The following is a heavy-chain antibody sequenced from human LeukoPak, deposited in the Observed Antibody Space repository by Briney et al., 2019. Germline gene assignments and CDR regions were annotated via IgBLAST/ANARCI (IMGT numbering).Heavy chain of an antibody. CDR1: GGSISSSSYY. V-gene: IGHV4-39*01. CDR2: IYYSGST. D-gene: IGHD2-15*01. Sequence: SETLSLTCTVSGGSISSSSYYWVWIRQPPGKGLEWIGSIYYSGSTYYNPSLKSRVTISVDTSKNQFSLKLSSVTAADTAVYYCARPLRGAFDIWGQGTMVTVSS. J-gene: IGHJ3*02. CDR3: ARPLRGAFDI.